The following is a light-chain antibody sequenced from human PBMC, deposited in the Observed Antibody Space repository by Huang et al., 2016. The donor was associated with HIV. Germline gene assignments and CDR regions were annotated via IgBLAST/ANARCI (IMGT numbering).Light chain of an antibody. CDR3: MQALQTPRT. CDR2: LSS. CDR1: QSLLHSHGYHY. J-gene: IGKJ5*01. V-gene: IGKV2-28*01. Sequence: IVITQSPLSLPVTPGEPASISCRSSQSLLHSHGYHYLDWYRQKPGQSQQLLISLSSIRASGVPDRFSGSGSVTDFTLKISRVEAEDVGIYFCMQALQTPRTFGQGTRLEIK.